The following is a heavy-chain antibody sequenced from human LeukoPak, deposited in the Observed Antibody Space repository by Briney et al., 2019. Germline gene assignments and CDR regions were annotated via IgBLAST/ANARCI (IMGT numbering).Heavy chain of an antibody. J-gene: IGHJ6*03. D-gene: IGHD2-2*01. CDR1: GGTFSSYA. V-gene: IGHV1-69*05. CDR3: ARDNCSGTSCYSYYYYMDV. Sequence: SVKVSCKASGGTFSSYAISWVRQAPGQGLEWMGRIIPIFGTANYAQKFQGRVTITTDESTSTAYMELSSLRSEDTAVYYCARDNCSGTSCYSYYYYMDVWGKGTTVTVSS. CDR2: IIPIFGTA.